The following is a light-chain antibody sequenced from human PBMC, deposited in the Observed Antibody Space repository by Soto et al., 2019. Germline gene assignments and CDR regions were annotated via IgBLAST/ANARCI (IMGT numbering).Light chain of an antibody. CDR1: SSNIGSNT. V-gene: IGLV1-44*01. Sequence: QSVLTQPPSASGTPGQRVTISCSGSSSNIGSNTVNWYQQLPGTAPKLLIYSNNQRPSGVPDRFSGSKSGTSASLAISGLQSEDEADYYCAAWDDSLNGQGVFGGATKVTVL. CDR3: AAWDDSLNGQGV. J-gene: IGLJ2*01. CDR2: SNN.